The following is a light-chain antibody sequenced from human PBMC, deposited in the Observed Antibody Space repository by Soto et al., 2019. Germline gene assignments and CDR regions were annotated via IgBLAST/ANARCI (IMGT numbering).Light chain of an antibody. J-gene: IGLJ1*01. CDR1: SSDIGYYNY. CDR3: SAYTTSSTVV. Sequence: QSALTQPASVSGYPGQSITISCTGTSSDIGYYNYVSWYQQHPGKAPKVMIYDVSNRPSGVSNRFSGSKSANTASLTISGLQAEEEADYHCSAYTTSSTVVFGSGTKGTV. CDR2: DVS. V-gene: IGLV2-14*03.